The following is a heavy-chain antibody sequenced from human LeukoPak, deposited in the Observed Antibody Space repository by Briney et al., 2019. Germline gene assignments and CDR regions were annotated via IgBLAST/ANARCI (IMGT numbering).Heavy chain of an antibody. Sequence: GGSLRLSCAASGFTFSSYAMSWVRQAPGKGLEWVSAISGTGGSTYYADSVKGRFTISRDNSKNSLYLQMNSLRAEDTAVYYCARELRQQLVRWFDPWGQGTLVTVSS. V-gene: IGHV3-23*01. J-gene: IGHJ5*02. CDR2: ISGTGGST. D-gene: IGHD6-13*01. CDR1: GFTFSSYA. CDR3: ARELRQQLVRWFDP.